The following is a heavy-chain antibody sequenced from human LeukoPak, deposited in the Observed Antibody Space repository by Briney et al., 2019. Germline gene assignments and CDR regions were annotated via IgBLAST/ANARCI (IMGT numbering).Heavy chain of an antibody. V-gene: IGHV3-21*01. D-gene: IGHD6-13*01. CDR2: ISSSSSYI. CDR3: ARLGIAAAGGAFDI. J-gene: IGHJ3*02. Sequence: GGSLRLSCAASGITFSSYGMSWVRQAPGKVLEWVSSISSSSSYIYYADSVKGRFTISRDNAKNSLYLQMNSLRAEDTAVYYCARLGIAAAGGAFDIWGQGTMVTVSS. CDR1: GITFSSYG.